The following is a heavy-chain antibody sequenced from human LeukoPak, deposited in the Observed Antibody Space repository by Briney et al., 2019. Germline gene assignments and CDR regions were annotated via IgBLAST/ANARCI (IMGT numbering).Heavy chain of an antibody. Sequence: GRSLRLSCAASGFTFSSYSMNWVRQAPGKGLEWVSSISSSSSSIYYADSVKGRFTISRDNAKNSLYLQMNSLRAEDTAVYYCARARNFDSSDAFDIWGQGTTVTVSS. D-gene: IGHD3-22*01. J-gene: IGHJ3*02. V-gene: IGHV3-21*01. CDR3: ARARNFDSSDAFDI. CDR2: ISSSSSSI. CDR1: GFTFSSYS.